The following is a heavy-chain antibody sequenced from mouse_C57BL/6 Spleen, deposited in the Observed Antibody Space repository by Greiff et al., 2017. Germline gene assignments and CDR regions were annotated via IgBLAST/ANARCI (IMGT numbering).Heavy chain of an antibody. V-gene: IGHV1-50*01. CDR2: IDPSDSYT. CDR1: GYTFTSYW. D-gene: IGHD1-1*01. Sequence: QVQLQQPGAELVKPGASVKLTCKASGYTFTSYWMQWVKQRPGQGLEWIGEIDPSDSYTNYNQKFKGKATLTVDTSSSTAYRQLSSLTSEDSAVYYCARRGSSYRYFDVWGTGTTVTVSS. J-gene: IGHJ1*03. CDR3: ARRGSSYRYFDV.